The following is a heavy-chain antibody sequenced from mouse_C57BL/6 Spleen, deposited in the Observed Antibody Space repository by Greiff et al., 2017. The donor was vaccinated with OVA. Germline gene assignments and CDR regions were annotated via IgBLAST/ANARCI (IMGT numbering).Heavy chain of an antibody. V-gene: IGHV5-4*03. CDR1: GFTFSSYA. J-gene: IGHJ4*01. CDR2: ISDGGSYT. D-gene: IGHD2-1*01. CDR3: ARGEGNGYAMDY. Sequence: EVKVVESGGGLVKPGGSLKLSCAASGFTFSSYAMSWVRQTPEKRLEWVATISDGGSYTYYPDNVKGRFTISRDNAKNNLYLQMSHLKAEDTAMYDCARGEGNGYAMDYWGQGTSVTVSS.